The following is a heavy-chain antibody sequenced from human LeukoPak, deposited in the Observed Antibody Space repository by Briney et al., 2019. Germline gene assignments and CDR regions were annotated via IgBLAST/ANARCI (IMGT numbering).Heavy chain of an antibody. CDR3: AIVDTAMVTLEDY. V-gene: IGHV4-34*01. Sequence: SETLSLTCAVYGGSFSGYYWSWIRQPPGKGLEWIGEINHSGSTNYNPSLKSRVTISVDTSKNQFSLKLSSVTAADTAVYYCAIVDTAMVTLEDYWGQGTLVTVSS. J-gene: IGHJ4*02. D-gene: IGHD5-18*01. CDR2: INHSGST. CDR1: GGSFSGYY.